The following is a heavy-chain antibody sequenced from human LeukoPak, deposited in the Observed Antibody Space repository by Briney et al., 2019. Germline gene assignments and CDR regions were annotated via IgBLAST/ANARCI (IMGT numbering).Heavy chain of an antibody. CDR2: INSDGSST. CDR3: ARGARKGGDYGGFFDY. Sequence: QSGGSLRLSCAASRFTFSTYWMHWVRQAPGKGLVWVSRINSDGSSTGYADSVKGRFTISRDNFKKMLYLQMNSLKTEDTAVYFCARGARKGGDYGGFFDYWGEGTLVTVSS. J-gene: IGHJ4*02. CDR1: RFTFSTYW. D-gene: IGHD4-23*01. V-gene: IGHV3-74*01.